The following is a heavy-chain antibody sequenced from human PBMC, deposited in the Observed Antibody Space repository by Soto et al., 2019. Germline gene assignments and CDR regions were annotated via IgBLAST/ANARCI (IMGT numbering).Heavy chain of an antibody. J-gene: IGHJ6*02. CDR2: ISYDGSNK. CDR3: AKVIAAAGDFGMYV. V-gene: IGHV3-30*18. CDR1: GFTFSSYG. D-gene: IGHD6-13*01. Sequence: QVQLVESGGGVVQPGRSLRLSCAASGFTFSSYGMHWVRQAPGKGLEWVAVISYDGSNKYYADSVKGRFTIPRDKSNNTLYLQMNSLRAEDTAVYYCAKVIAAAGDFGMYVWGQGTTVTVSS.